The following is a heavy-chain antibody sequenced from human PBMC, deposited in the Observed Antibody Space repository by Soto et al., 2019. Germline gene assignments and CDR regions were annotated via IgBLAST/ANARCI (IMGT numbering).Heavy chain of an antibody. Sequence: ASVKVSCKASGYTFTSYGISWVRQAPGQGLEWMGWISAYNGNTNYAQKFQGRVTITADTSTSTAYMELSSLRSEDTAVYYCARDRGPSSGYYPYWFDPWGQGILVTVSS. CDR3: ARDRGPSSGYYPYWFDP. CDR2: ISAYNGNT. V-gene: IGHV1-18*01. J-gene: IGHJ5*02. CDR1: GYTFTSYG. D-gene: IGHD3-22*01.